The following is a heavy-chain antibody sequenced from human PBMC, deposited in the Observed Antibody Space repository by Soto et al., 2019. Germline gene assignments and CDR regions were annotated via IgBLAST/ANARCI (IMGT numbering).Heavy chain of an antibody. J-gene: IGHJ4*02. D-gene: IGHD3-9*01. V-gene: IGHV3-21*01. CDR2: SSGNGFI. CDR1: GLRFSGHS. CDR3: ATQMDYNILTGYRPFDY. Sequence: PGGSLRLSCVVSGLRFSGHSMNWVRQAPGKGLEWVSISSGNGFIYYADSVRGRFTVSRDNAKNSLYLQMNSLRAEDTAVYYCATQMDYNILTGYRPFDYCGQGTLVTVSS.